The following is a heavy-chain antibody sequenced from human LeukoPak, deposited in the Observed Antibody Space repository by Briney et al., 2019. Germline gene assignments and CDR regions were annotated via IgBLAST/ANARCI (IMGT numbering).Heavy chain of an antibody. D-gene: IGHD2-15*01. V-gene: IGHV4-39*07. CDR1: GGSLSSSSYY. Sequence: SETLSLTCTVSGGSLSSSSYYWGWVRQPPGTGREWIGSIYYSGSTYYNPSLKSRVTISVDTSKNQFSLKRGSVTAADTAVYYCARDTPTAYCSGGSCYFDYWGQGTLVTVSS. J-gene: IGHJ4*02. CDR3: ARDTPTAYCSGGSCYFDY. CDR2: IYYSGST.